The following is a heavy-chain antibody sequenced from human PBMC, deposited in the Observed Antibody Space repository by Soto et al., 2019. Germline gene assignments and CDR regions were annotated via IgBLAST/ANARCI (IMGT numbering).Heavy chain of an antibody. CDR1: GFTFVNYC. Sequence: PGGCLRLSCVTAGFTFVNYCIGWVRQSPGKGLYWVSGISSSSRRTYYADSVRCRVTISRDNSKNTRYLQMYTLRADDTAVYYCATVAKSGVVTEYFGYSGPGSLVTASS. V-gene: IGHV3-23*01. J-gene: IGHJ4*02. CDR3: ATVAKSGVVTEYFGY. D-gene: IGHD3-3*01. CDR2: ISSSSRRT.